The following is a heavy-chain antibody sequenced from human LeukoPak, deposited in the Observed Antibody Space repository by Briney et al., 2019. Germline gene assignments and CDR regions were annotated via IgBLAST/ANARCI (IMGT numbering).Heavy chain of an antibody. CDR3: VRVSVVYGMDV. CDR2: MYYTGST. J-gene: IGHJ6*02. Sequence: SETLSLTCSVSGGSISSDYWAWIRQPPGKGLDWIGYMYYTGSTNYNPSLKSRVTISLATSKRQFSLKLSSVTAADTAVYYCVRVSVVYGMDVWGRGTTVTVSS. V-gene: IGHV4-59*01. CDR1: GGSISSDY.